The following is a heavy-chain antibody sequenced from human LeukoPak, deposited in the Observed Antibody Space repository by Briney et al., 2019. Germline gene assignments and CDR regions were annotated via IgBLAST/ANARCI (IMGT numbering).Heavy chain of an antibody. V-gene: IGHV3-21*01. D-gene: IGHD2-15*01. CDR2: ISSTSNYI. CDR1: GYTFTNYN. J-gene: IGHJ4*03. CDR3: ASPHYCSGSSCCFGY. Sequence: GGSLRLSCAASGYTFTNYNMYWVRQAPGKGLEWVSSISSTSNYIYYADSVRGRFTISRDSAKNSLYLQMNSLRAEDTAVYFCASPHYCSGSSCCFGYWGQGTLVTVSS.